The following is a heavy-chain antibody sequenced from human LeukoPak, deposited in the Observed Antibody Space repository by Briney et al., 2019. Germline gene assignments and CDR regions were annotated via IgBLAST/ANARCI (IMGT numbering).Heavy chain of an antibody. J-gene: IGHJ6*02. CDR3: ARQPVSGYSYAMDV. V-gene: IGHV3-48*01. CDR1: GLSFSTYA. Sequence: GGSLRLSCAASGLSFSTYAMNWVRQAPGKGLEWVSYITTGSGTIYYADSVKGRFTISRDNAKNSLYLQMNSLRAEDTAVYYCARQPVSGYSYAMDVWGQGTTVTVSS. D-gene: IGHD5-12*01. CDR2: ITTGSGTI.